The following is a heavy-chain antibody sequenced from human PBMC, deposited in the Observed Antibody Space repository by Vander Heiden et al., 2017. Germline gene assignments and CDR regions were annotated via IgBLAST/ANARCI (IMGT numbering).Heavy chain of an antibody. D-gene: IGHD3-3*01. Sequence: EVQLLESGGGLVQPGGSLRLSCAASGFTFSSYAMSWVRQAPGKGLEWVSAISGSGGSTYYADSVKGRFTISRDNSKNTLYLQMNSLRAEDTAVYYCAKATYYDFWSGYYIAFDIWGQGTMVTVSS. CDR2: ISGSGGST. CDR1: GFTFSSYA. V-gene: IGHV3-23*01. CDR3: AKATYYDFWSGYYIAFDI. J-gene: IGHJ3*02.